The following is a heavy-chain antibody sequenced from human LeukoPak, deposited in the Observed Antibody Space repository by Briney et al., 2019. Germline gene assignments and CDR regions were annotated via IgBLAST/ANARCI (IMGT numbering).Heavy chain of an antibody. V-gene: IGHV3-21*01. D-gene: IGHD2-2*01. J-gene: IGHJ4*02. CDR3: ARAPTVLVGYCSSSSCQADY. Sequence: PGGSLRLSCAASGFTFRSYAMSWVRQAPGKGLEWVSAIDPSSTYIYYADSVKGRFTISRDNAENSLYLQMNSLRVEDTAVYYCARAPTVLVGYCSSSSCQADYWGQGTLVTVSS. CDR2: IDPSSTYI. CDR1: GFTFRSYA.